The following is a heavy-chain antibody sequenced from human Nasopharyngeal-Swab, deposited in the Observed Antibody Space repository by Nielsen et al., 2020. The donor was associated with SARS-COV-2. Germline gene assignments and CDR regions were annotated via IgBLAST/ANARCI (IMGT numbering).Heavy chain of an antibody. V-gene: IGHV3-11*06. CDR2: IDTRGTHS. CDR3: GRGHYGLDV. Sequence: GESLKISCAASGFTFSDHYMSWIRQAPGKGLEWVSYIDTRGTHSNYADSAKGRFTISRDTAKNSLYLEMNSLRVEDTAVYYCGRGHYGLDVWGQGTTVIVSS. J-gene: IGHJ6*02. CDR1: GFTFSDHY.